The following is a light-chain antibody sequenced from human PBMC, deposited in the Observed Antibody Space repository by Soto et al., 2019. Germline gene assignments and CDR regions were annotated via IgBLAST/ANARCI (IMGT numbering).Light chain of an antibody. V-gene: IGKV3-20*01. CDR3: QQYGSSPSYT. CDR1: QSVSSSY. Sequence: EIVLTQSPGTLSLSPGERATLSCRASQSVSSSYLAWYQQKPGQAPRLLIYGASSRATGIPDRFSGSGSGTDFTFIISRLEPEDFAVFYCQQYGSSPSYTFGQGTKLEIK. J-gene: IGKJ2*01. CDR2: GAS.